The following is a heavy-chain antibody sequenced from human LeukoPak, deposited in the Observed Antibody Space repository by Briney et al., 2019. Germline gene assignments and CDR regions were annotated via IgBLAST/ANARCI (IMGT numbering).Heavy chain of an antibody. D-gene: IGHD3-22*01. Sequence: GGSLRLSCAASGFTFSSYAMHWVRQAPGKGLEWVAVISYDGSNKYYADSVKGRFTISRDNSKNTLYLQMNSLRAEDTAVYYCARDVEGYDSSGYYPDYWGQGTLVTVSS. CDR3: ARDVEGYDSSGYYPDY. V-gene: IGHV3-30-3*01. J-gene: IGHJ4*02. CDR1: GFTFSSYA. CDR2: ISYDGSNK.